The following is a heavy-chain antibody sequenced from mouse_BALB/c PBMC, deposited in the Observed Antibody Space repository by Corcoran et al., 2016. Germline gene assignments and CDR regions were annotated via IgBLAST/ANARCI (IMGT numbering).Heavy chain of an antibody. Sequence: DVQIQESGPGLVKPSQSLSLTCSVTGYSITSGYYWNWIRQFPGNKLEWMGYISYDGSNNYNPSLKNRISITRDTSKNQFFLKLNSVTTEDTATYYCASGSSYFDYWGQGTTLTVSS. CDR3: ASGSSYFDY. J-gene: IGHJ2*01. CDR2: ISYDGSN. D-gene: IGHD1-1*01. CDR1: GYSITSGYY. V-gene: IGHV3-6*02.